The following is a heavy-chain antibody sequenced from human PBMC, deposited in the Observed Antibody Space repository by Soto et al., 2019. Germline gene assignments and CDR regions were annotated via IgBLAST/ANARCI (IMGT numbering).Heavy chain of an antibody. J-gene: IGHJ6*02. CDR3: AKDTGIVGATDYYYYGMDV. D-gene: IGHD1-26*01. V-gene: IGHV3-30*18. CDR2: ISYDGSNK. CDR1: GFTFSSYG. Sequence: GGSLRLSCAASGFTFSSYGTHWVRQAPGKGLEWVAVISYDGSNKYYADSVKGRFTISRDNSKNTLYLQMNSLRAEDTAVYYCAKDTGIVGATDYYYYGMDVWGQGTTVTVS.